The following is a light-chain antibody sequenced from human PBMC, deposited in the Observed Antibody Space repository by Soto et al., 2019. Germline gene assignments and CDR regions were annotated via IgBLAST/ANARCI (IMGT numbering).Light chain of an antibody. V-gene: IGLV2-14*01. CDR1: SNDIGEYNY. CDR3: SSYTNSRTLV. Sequence: LTQPASVSGSPGQSVTISCAGSSNDIGEYNYVSWYQQHPGEAPKVVIYEVSSRPSGSSNRFSGSKSGNTASLTISGLQADDEADYYCSSYTNSRTLVFGTGTKVTVL. CDR2: EVS. J-gene: IGLJ1*01.